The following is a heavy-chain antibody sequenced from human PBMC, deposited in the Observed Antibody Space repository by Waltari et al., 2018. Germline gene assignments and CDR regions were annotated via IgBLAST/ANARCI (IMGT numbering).Heavy chain of an antibody. CDR1: GYSISSGYY. J-gene: IGHJ5*02. V-gene: IGHV4-38-2*02. CDR3: ARADILVIPSAPLVNWFDP. D-gene: IGHD2-2*01. Sequence: QVQLQESGPGLVKPSETLSLTCTVSGYSISSGYYWGWIRQPPGKGLEWIGTFYHGATTYYNPSFESRVTISVDTSMNQFSLNLISVTAADTAVYYCARADILVIPSAPLVNWFDPWSQGTLVTVSS. CDR2: FYHGATT.